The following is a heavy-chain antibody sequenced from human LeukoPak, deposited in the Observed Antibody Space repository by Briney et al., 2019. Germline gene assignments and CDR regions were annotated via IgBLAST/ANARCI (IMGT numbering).Heavy chain of an antibody. J-gene: IGHJ3*02. D-gene: IGHD1-14*01. CDR1: GLTFSSYA. CDR3: AKTIRRQGDAFDI. CDR2: ISGSGGST. Sequence: GGSLRLSCAASGLTFSSYAMSWVRQAPGKGLEWVSAISGSGGSTYYADSVKGRFTISRDNSKNTLYLQMNSLRAEDTAVYYCAKTIRRQGDAFDIWGQGTMVTVSS. V-gene: IGHV3-23*01.